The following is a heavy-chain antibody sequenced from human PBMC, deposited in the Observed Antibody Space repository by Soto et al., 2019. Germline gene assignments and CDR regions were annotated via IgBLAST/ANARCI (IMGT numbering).Heavy chain of an antibody. Sequence: GESLRLSCAASGFTFSSYGMHWVRQAPGKGLEWVAVISYDGSNKYYADSVKGRFTISRDNSKNTLYLQMNSLRAEDTAVYYCAKQTGYSSGWYSVLEYYFDYWGQGTLVTVSS. V-gene: IGHV3-30*18. CDR2: ISYDGSNK. J-gene: IGHJ4*02. CDR1: GFTFSSYG. CDR3: AKQTGYSSGWYSVLEYYFDY. D-gene: IGHD6-19*01.